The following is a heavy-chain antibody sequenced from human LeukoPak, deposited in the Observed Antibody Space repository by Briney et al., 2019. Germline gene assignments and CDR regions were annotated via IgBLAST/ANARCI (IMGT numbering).Heavy chain of an antibody. D-gene: IGHD5-24*01. Sequence: SETLSLTCTVSGGSISSYYWSWIRQPPGKGLEWIGEINHSGSTNYNPSLKSRVTISVDTSKNQFSLKLSSVTAADTAVYYCARARDAQFVLDYWGQGTLVTVSS. CDR1: GGSISSYY. CDR2: INHSGST. V-gene: IGHV4-34*01. J-gene: IGHJ4*02. CDR3: ARARDAQFVLDY.